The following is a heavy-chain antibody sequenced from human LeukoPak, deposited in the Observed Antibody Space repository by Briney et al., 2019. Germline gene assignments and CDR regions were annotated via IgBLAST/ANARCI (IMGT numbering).Heavy chain of an antibody. D-gene: IGHD6-19*01. Sequence: SETLSLTCTVSGGSVNSGGYYWSWIRQPPGKGLEWIGEINHSGSTNYNPSLKSRVTISVDTSKNQFSLKLSSVTAADTAVYYCARGKKRLFDYWGQGTLVTVSS. V-gene: IGHV4-34*01. CDR1: GGSVNSGGYY. J-gene: IGHJ4*02. CDR2: INHSGST. CDR3: ARGKKRLFDY.